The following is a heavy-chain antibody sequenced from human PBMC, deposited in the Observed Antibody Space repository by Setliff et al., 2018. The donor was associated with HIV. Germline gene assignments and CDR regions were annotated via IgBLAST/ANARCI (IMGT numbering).Heavy chain of an antibody. V-gene: IGHV4-34*04. CDR1: GGSFSGYN. CDR3: ARGGGTIIGANFDY. D-gene: IGHD3-3*01. CDR2: INHSGST. Sequence: TLSLTCAVYGGSFSGYNWSWIRQTPGKGLEWIGEINHSGSTNHNPSLKSRATISVDTSKNQFSLKLSSVTAADTAVYYCARGGGTIIGANFDYWGQGTLVTVSS. J-gene: IGHJ4*02.